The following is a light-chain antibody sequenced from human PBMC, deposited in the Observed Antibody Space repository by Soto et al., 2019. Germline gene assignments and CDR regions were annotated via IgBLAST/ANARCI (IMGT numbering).Light chain of an antibody. CDR3: QQRSNWPIT. V-gene: IGKV3-15*01. CDR2: GAS. CDR1: PSLSSI. Sequence: GITQFPATMSVSPGSRATSSCRASPSLSSILAWYQQKPGQAPRLLIYGASTRATGIPARFSGSGSGTEFTLTISSLQSEDFAVYYCQQRSNWPITFGQGTRLEIK. J-gene: IGKJ5*01.